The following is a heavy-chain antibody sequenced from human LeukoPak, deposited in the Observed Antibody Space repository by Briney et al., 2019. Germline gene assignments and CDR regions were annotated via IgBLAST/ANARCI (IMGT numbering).Heavy chain of an antibody. CDR2: IRRRGSTI. D-gene: IGHD6-19*01. CDR3: ARSGYSSGWSNYYYYGMDV. Sequence: GGSLILSCAASGFTFSSYEMNWVPQAPGKGLEWVSYIRRRGSTIYYADSVKGQYTISRDNAKHSLYLQIHSLRAKDTAVYYCARSGYSSGWSNYYYYGMDVWGQGTTVTVSS. CDR1: GFTFSSYE. J-gene: IGHJ6*02. V-gene: IGHV3-48*03.